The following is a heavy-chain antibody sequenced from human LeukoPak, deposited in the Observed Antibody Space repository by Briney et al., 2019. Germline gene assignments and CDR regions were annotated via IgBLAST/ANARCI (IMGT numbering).Heavy chain of an antibody. CDR1: GYTFTSYD. CDR3: ARGYGLDYGGNSGSWFDP. D-gene: IGHD4-23*01. V-gene: IGHV1-8*03. Sequence: ASVKVSCKASGYTFTSYDINWVRQATGQGLEWMGWMNPNSGNTGYAQKIQGRVTITRNTSISTAYMELSSLRSEDTAVYYCARGYGLDYGGNSGSWFDPWGQGTLVTVSS. CDR2: MNPNSGNT. J-gene: IGHJ5*02.